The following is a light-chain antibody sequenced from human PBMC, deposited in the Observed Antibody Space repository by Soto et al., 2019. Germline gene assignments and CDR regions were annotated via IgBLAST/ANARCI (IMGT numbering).Light chain of an antibody. CDR1: QSINFY. V-gene: IGKV1-5*01. Sequence: DIQMTQSPSTLSASVGDRITITCRASQSINFYLAWYQQTPGKAPKILIFDASRLVPGVPSRFSGSGSGTEFTLTISSLQPDYFSTYFCQQYNGYSTWTFGQGTRVEIK. CDR3: QQYNGYSTWT. J-gene: IGKJ1*01. CDR2: DAS.